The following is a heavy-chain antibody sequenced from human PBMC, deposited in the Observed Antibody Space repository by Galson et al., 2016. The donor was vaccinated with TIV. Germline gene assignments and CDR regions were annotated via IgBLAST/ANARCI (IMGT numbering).Heavy chain of an antibody. Sequence: SVKVSCKASGVIFTSFGITWVRQAPGQGLEWVGGIIPMFGTVKYAQKFQDRVTVTTDKSTSTTYMELSSLRSEDTAVSYCVRVPQIYEVYFDLWGRGTLVTVSS. CDR1: GVIFTSFG. D-gene: IGHD3-16*01. CDR2: IIPMFGTV. V-gene: IGHV1-69*05. J-gene: IGHJ2*01. CDR3: VRVPQIYEVYFDL.